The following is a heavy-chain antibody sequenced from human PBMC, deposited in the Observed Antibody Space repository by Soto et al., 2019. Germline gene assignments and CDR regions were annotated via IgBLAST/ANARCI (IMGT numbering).Heavy chain of an antibody. CDR1: GYTFSSYS. V-gene: IGHV1-18*01. Sequence: ASVKVSCRTSGYTFSSYSINWVRQAPGQGLEWMAWISTTSGNTHYAERVQGRVTVTLDKSARTAFMEMWGLTSDDTAVYFCARDNGYYDFWGQGTLVTVSS. J-gene: IGHJ4*02. CDR2: ISTTSGNT. D-gene: IGHD2-8*01. CDR3: ARDNGYYDF.